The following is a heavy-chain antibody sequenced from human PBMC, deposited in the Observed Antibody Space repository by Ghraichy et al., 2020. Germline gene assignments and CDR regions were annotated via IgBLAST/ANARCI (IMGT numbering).Heavy chain of an antibody. J-gene: IGHJ6*03. CDR2: ISGSGSST. V-gene: IGHV3-23*01. Sequence: GGSLRLSCAASGFTFSSYAMSWVRQAPGKGLEWVSGISGSGSSTYYADSVKGRFTISRDKSKNTLYLQMNSLRVEDTAVYYCAREVVIPAAFSFNYYYYMDVWGKGTTVTVSS. D-gene: IGHD2-2*01. CDR3: AREVVIPAAFSFNYYYYMDV. CDR1: GFTFSSYA.